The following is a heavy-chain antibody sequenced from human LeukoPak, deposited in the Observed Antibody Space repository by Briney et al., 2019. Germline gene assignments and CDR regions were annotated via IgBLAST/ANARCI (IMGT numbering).Heavy chain of an antibody. Sequence: PGRSLRLSCTVSGFHFNDYVIHWVRQAPGKGLEWVAVTSADERIKIYNDSERGRFTSSRDNSKNSQYLKMNSLRVEDTAVYYCARDPVLGAPDYLDYWGRGTLVSVSS. J-gene: IGHJ4*02. D-gene: IGHD1-26*01. CDR1: GFHFNDYV. CDR3: ARDPVLGAPDYLDY. V-gene: IGHV3-30*03. CDR2: TSADERIK.